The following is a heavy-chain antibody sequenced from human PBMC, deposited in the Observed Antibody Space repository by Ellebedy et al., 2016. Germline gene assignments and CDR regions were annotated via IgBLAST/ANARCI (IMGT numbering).Heavy chain of an antibody. CDR1: GGTFSSYA. CDR3: ATLGYCSSTSCLIYFDY. J-gene: IGHJ4*02. Sequence: SVKVSXXASGGTFSSYAISWVRQAPGQGLEWMGGIIPIFGTANYAQKFQGRVTITADESTSTAYMELSGLRSEDTAVYYCATLGYCSSTSCLIYFDYWGQGTLVTVSS. V-gene: IGHV1-69*13. CDR2: IIPIFGTA. D-gene: IGHD2-2*03.